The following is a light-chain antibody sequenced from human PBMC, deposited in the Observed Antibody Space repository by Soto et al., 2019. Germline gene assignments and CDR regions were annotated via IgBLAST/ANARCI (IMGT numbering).Light chain of an antibody. CDR2: WAS. J-gene: IGKJ1*01. CDR1: QSVLSSSKNKNC. CDR3: QQYYNIPWT. V-gene: IGKV4-1*01. Sequence: DIVMTQSPDSLAVSLGERATINCKSSQSVLSSSKNKNCLAWYQQKSGQPPKLLIYWASTRESGVPDRFSGSGSGTDFTLTISSLQAEDVAVYYCQQYYNIPWTFGQATRVEIK.